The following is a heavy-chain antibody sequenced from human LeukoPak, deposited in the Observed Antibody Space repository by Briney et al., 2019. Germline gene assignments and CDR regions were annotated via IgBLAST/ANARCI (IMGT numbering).Heavy chain of an antibody. CDR1: GYTFTSYG. V-gene: IGHV1-18*01. CDR2: ISAYNGNT. D-gene: IGHD3-3*01. Sequence: ASVKVSCKASGYTFTSYGISWVRQAPGQGLEWMGWISAYNGNTNYAQKLQGRVTMTTDTSTSTAYVELRSLRSDDTAVYYCARTPVDYDFWSGYQRADYYYMDVWGKGTTVTVSS. J-gene: IGHJ6*03. CDR3: ARTPVDYDFWSGYQRADYYYMDV.